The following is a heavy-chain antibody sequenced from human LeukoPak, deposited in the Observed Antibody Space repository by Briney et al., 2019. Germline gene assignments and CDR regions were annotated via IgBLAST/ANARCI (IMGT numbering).Heavy chain of an antibody. J-gene: IGHJ6*02. Sequence: PGGSLRLSCAASEFTFTDYYMSWIRQAPGKGLEWLSYISISATTIYYADSVKDRFTISRDNAKNSLYLQMNSLRAEDTAVYYCARDGDGMDVWGQGTTVTVSS. D-gene: IGHD3-16*01. CDR3: ARDGDGMDV. V-gene: IGHV3-11*01. CDR2: ISISATTI. CDR1: EFTFTDYY.